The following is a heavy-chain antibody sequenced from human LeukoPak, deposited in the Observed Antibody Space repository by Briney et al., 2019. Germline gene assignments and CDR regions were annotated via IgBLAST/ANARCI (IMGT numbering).Heavy chain of an antibody. D-gene: IGHD4-17*01. CDR3: ASGSEMTTVTTTFQY. J-gene: IGHJ4*02. CDR1: GFTFSDYY. Sequence: GGSLRLSCAASGFTFSDYYMSWIRQAPGKGLEWVSYISSSGSTIYYADSVKGRFTISRDNAKNSLYLQMNSLRAEDTAVYYCASGSEMTTVTTTFQYWGQGTLVTVSS. CDR2: ISSSGSTI. V-gene: IGHV3-11*04.